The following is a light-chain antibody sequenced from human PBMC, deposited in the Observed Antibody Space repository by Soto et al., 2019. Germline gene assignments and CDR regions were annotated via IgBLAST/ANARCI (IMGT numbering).Light chain of an antibody. J-gene: IGLJ1*01. V-gene: IGLV2-11*01. CDR3: CSYAGDLYV. CDR1: MGDVGRYNY. Sequence: HSLLTQPRSVSGSRGQSFPISCSGTMGDVGRYNYVSWYQQLAGKAPKLLLYDVAKRPSGVPDRFSGSKSGSAASLIISGLQADDEADYFSCSYAGDLYVFASGTKVTVL. CDR2: DVA.